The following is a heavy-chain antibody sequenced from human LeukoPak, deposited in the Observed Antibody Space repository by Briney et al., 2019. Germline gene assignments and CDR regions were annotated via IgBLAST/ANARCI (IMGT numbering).Heavy chain of an antibody. J-gene: IGHJ6*03. Sequence: SETLSLTCTVSGGSISSYYWSWIRQPAGKGLEWIGRIYTSGSTNYNPSLKSRVTVSVDTSKNQFSLKLSSVTAADTAVYYCARGEYGDYGGTPYYYYYMDVWGKGTTVTVSS. CDR2: IYTSGST. CDR3: ARGEYGDYGGTPYYYYYMDV. V-gene: IGHV4-4*07. CDR1: GGSISSYY. D-gene: IGHD4-17*01.